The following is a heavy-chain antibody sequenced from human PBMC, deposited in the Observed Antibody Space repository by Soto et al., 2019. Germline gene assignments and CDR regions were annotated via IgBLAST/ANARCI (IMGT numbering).Heavy chain of an antibody. CDR1: GYAITAYY. J-gene: IGHJ4*02. D-gene: IGHD3-10*02. Sequence: QVQLVQSGTEVKKPGASVRVSCKASGYAITAYYIHWVRQAPGQGLEWMGWVDPRTGGAIYAQKFQDRVTMTRDTSSITVYMDLSGLRSDDTALYYCARDDYVIDPYWGQGTLVTVSS. V-gene: IGHV1-2*02. CDR2: VDPRTGGA. CDR3: ARDDYVIDPY.